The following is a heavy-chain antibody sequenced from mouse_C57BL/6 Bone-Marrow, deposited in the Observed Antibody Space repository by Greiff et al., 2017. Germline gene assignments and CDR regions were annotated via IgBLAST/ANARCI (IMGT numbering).Heavy chain of an antibody. V-gene: IGHV1-53*01. J-gene: IGHJ2*01. Sequence: QVQLQQPGTELVKPGASVKLSCKASGYTFTSYWMHWVKQRPGQGLEWIGNINPSNGGTNYNEKFKSKATLTVDKSSSTAYMQLSSLTSEDSVVYDCERRERSSGNDFDDWGQGTTLTVSS. CDR1: GYTFTSYW. CDR3: ERRERSSGNDFDD. CDR2: INPSNGGT.